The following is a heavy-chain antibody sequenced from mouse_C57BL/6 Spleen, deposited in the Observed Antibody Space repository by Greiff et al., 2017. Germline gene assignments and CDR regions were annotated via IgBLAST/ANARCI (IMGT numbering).Heavy chain of an antibody. D-gene: IGHD4-1*01. V-gene: IGHV1-59*01. J-gene: IGHJ3*01. CDR1: GYTFTSYW. CDR3: ARGNWEVCAY. Sequence: QVQLQQPGAELVRPGTSVKLSCKASGYTFTSYWMHWVKQRPGQGLEWIGVIDPSDSYTNYNQKFKGKATLTVDTSSSTAYMQLSSLTSEDSAVYYCARGNWEVCAYWGQGTLVTVSA. CDR2: IDPSDSYT.